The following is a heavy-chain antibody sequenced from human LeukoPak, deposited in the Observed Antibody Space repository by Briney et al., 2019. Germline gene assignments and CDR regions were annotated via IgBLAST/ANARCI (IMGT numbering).Heavy chain of an antibody. CDR3: ARDYDSSGYAFDI. D-gene: IGHD3-22*01. V-gene: IGHV4-4*07. CDR2: FYTSGTT. J-gene: IGHJ3*02. CDR1: GGSISSYY. Sequence: SETLSLTCTVSGGSISSYYWSWIRQPAGKGLEWIGRFYTSGTTNYNPSLKSRVTMSVDTSKNQFSLKLSSVTAADTAVYYCARDYDSSGYAFDIWGQGTMVTVSS.